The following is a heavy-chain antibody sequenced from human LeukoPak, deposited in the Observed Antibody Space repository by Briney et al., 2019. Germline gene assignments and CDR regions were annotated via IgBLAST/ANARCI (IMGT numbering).Heavy chain of an antibody. V-gene: IGHV4-39*01. CDR1: GGAISSSSYY. D-gene: IGHD6-19*01. CDR3: ARLSLMAVRGNWFDP. CDR2: IYYSGST. Sequence: SETLSLTCTVSGGAISSSSYYWGWIRQPPGKGLEWIGSIYYSGSTYYNPSLKSRVTISVDTSKNQFSLKLSSVTAADTAVYYCARLSLMAVRGNWFDPWGQGTLVTVSS. J-gene: IGHJ5*02.